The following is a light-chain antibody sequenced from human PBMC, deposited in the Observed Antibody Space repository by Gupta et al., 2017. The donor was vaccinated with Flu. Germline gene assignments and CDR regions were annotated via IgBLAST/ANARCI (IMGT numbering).Light chain of an antibody. Sequence: ISCRSSQSLLHSNGYNYLDWYLQKPGQSPQLLIYLGSNRASGVPDRFSGSGSGTDFTLKISRVEAEDVGVYYFMQALQTPLTFGGGTKVEIK. CDR2: LGS. J-gene: IGKJ4*01. V-gene: IGKV2-28*01. CDR1: QSLLHSNGYNY. CDR3: MQALQTPLT.